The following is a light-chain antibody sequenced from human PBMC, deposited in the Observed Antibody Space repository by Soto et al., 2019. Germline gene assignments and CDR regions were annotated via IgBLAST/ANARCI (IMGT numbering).Light chain of an antibody. J-gene: IGKJ5*01. CDR2: DAS. Sequence: EMVMTQSPATLSVSPGERATLSCLASQSVSSNLAWHQQKPGQAPRILMYDASTRATGIPARFSGSGSGTEFTLTISSLQSEDFAVYYCQQYHNWPITFGQGTRLEIK. V-gene: IGKV3-15*01. CDR1: QSVSSN. CDR3: QQYHNWPIT.